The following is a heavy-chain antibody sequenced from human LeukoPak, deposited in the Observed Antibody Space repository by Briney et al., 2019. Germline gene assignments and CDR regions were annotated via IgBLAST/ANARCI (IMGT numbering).Heavy chain of an antibody. CDR2: ISYDGSNK. V-gene: IGHV3-30*04. Sequence: PGGSLRLSCVASGFTFSSYAMHWVRQAPGKGLEWVAVISYDGSNKYYADSVKGRFTISRDNSKNTLYLQMNSLRAEDTAVYYCAKVGPEYYYYMDVWGKGTTVTVSS. CDR3: AKVGPEYYYYMDV. J-gene: IGHJ6*03. CDR1: GFTFSSYA. D-gene: IGHD1-14*01.